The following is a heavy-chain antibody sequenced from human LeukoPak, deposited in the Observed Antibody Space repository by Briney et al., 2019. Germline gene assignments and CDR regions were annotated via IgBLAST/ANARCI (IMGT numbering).Heavy chain of an antibody. Sequence: PGGSLRLSCAASGFTFSNYDMNWVRQAPGKGLEWVSSISSSSSYIYYADSVKGRFAISRDNAKNSLYLQMYNLRAEDTAVYYCARRYCSGGSCYLDYWGQGTLVTVSP. CDR3: ARRYCSGGSCYLDY. CDR2: ISSSSSYI. J-gene: IGHJ4*02. CDR1: GFTFSNYD. V-gene: IGHV3-21*01. D-gene: IGHD2-15*01.